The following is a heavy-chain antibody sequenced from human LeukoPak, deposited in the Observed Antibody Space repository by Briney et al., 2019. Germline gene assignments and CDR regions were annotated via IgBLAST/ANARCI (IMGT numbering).Heavy chain of an antibody. J-gene: IGHJ4*02. CDR1: GFTFSSYE. D-gene: IGHD3-10*01. Sequence: PGGSLRLSCAASGFTFSSYEMHWVRQAPGKGLEWVSYISSSGSTIYYADSVKGRFTISRDNAKNSLYLQMNSLRAEDTAVYYCANMVRGVISDYWGQGTLVTVSS. CDR2: ISSSGSTI. CDR3: ANMVRGVISDY. V-gene: IGHV3-48*03.